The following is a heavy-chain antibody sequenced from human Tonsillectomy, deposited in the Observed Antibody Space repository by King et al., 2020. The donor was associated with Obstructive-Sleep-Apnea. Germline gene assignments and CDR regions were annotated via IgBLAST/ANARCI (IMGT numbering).Heavy chain of an antibody. Sequence: QLVQSGAEVKKPGASVKVSCKASGYTFTRYYMHWGRQAPGQGLEWRGIINPSGGSTSYDQKFQGRVTMTRDTSTSTVYMELSSLRSEDTAVYYCARENVVPGDYWGQGTLVTVSS. CDR2: INPSGGST. D-gene: IGHD2-2*01. CDR3: ARENVVPGDY. J-gene: IGHJ4*02. V-gene: IGHV1-46*03. CDR1: GYTFTRYY.